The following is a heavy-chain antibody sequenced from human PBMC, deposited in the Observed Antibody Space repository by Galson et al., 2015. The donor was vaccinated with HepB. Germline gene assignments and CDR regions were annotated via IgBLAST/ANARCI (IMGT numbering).Heavy chain of an antibody. D-gene: IGHD4-17*01. J-gene: IGHJ6*02. Sequence: SLRLSCATSGFTFSSYAMHWVRQAPGKGLEWVAVISYDGSNKYYADSVKGRFTISRDNSKNTLYLQMNSLRAEDTAVYYCARESIEGDYVSYYYGMDVWGQGTTVTVSS. CDR1: GFTFSSYA. CDR2: ISYDGSNK. CDR3: ARESIEGDYVSYYYGMDV. V-gene: IGHV3-30-3*01.